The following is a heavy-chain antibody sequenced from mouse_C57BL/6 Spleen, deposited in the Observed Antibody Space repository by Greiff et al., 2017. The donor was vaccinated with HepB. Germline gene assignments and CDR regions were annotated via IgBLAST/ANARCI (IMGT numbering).Heavy chain of an antibody. J-gene: IGHJ2*01. CDR1: GYTFTDYY. Sequence: QVHVKQSGAELVRPGASVKLSCKASGYTFTDYYINWVKQRPGQGLEWIARIYPGSGNTYYNEKFKGKATLTAEKSSSTAYMQLSSLTSEDSAVYFCARERDYYGSSLDYWGQGTTLTVSS. V-gene: IGHV1-76*01. CDR2: IYPGSGNT. D-gene: IGHD1-1*01. CDR3: ARERDYYGSSLDY.